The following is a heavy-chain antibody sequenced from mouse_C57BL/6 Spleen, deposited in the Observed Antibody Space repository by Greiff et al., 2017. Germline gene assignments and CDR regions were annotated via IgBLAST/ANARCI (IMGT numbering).Heavy chain of an antibody. J-gene: IGHJ4*01. V-gene: IGHV1-80*01. Sequence: VQLQQSGAELVKPGASVKISCKASGYAFSSYWMNWVKQRPGKGLEWIGQIYPGDGDTNYNGKFKGKATLTADKSSSTAYMQLSSLTSEDSAVYFCARSYDSYAMDYWGQGTSVTVSS. CDR1: GYAFSSYW. CDR3: ARSYDSYAMDY. CDR2: IYPGDGDT.